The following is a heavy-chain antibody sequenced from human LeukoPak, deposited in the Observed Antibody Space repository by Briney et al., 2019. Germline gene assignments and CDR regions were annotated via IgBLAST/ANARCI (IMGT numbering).Heavy chain of an antibody. CDR3: ARERYYYDSSGPETVCYFDY. CDR1: GFTVSSNY. CDR2: IYSGGST. V-gene: IGHV3-53*04. D-gene: IGHD3-22*01. J-gene: IGHJ4*02. Sequence: GSLRLSCAASGFTVSSNYMSWFRQAPGKGLEWVSVIYSGGSTYYADSVKGRFTISRHNSKNTLYLQMNSLRAEDTAVYYCARERYYYDSSGPETVCYFDYWGQGTLVTVSS.